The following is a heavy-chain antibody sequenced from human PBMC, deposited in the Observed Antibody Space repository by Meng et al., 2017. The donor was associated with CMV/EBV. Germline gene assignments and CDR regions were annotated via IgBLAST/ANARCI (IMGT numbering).Heavy chain of an antibody. V-gene: IGHV3-21*04. D-gene: IGHD6-13*01. CDR2: ISSSSSYI. CDR3: ARALPPIAAADTFDY. Sequence: GESLKISCAASGFTFSSYSMNWVRQAPGKGLEWVSSISSSSSYIYYADSVKGRFTISRDNAKNSLYLQMNSLRAEDTAVYYCARALPPIAAADTFDYWGQGTLVTVSS. J-gene: IGHJ4*02. CDR1: GFTFSSYS.